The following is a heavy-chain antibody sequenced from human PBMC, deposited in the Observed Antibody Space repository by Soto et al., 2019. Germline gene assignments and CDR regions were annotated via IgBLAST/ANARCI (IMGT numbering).Heavy chain of an antibody. V-gene: IGHV3-48*02. Sequence: PGGSLRLSCAASGFTFSDYSMNWVRQAPGKGLEWVSYITSDGGATYYADSVKGRFSVSRDNDKKSLFLQMNSLRDEDTAVYYCARLPKGSTVTSWGQGTLVTVSS. CDR3: ARLPKGSTVTS. CDR1: GFTFSDYS. CDR2: ITSDGGAT. J-gene: IGHJ4*02. D-gene: IGHD4-17*01.